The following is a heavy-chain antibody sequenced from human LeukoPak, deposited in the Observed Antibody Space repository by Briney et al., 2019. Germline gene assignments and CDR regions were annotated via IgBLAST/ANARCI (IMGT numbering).Heavy chain of an antibody. CDR2: IIPIFGTA. CDR1: GGTFSSYA. CDR3: ASGSGSYHNWFDP. Sequence: SVRVSCKASGGTFSSYAISWVRQAPGQGLEWMGGIIPIFGTANYAQKFQGRVTITTDESTSTAYMELSSLRSEDTAVYYCASGSGSYHNWFDPWGQGTLVTVSS. J-gene: IGHJ5*02. V-gene: IGHV1-69*05. D-gene: IGHD3-10*01.